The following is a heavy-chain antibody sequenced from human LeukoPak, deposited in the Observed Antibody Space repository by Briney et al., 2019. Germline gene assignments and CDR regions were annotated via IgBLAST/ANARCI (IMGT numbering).Heavy chain of an antibody. Sequence: PGGSLRLSCAASGFTFSNAWMSWVRQAPGKGLEWVGRIKSKTDGGTTDYAAPVKGRFTISRDNSKNTLYLQMNSLRAEDTAVYYCAKEWELLFWFDPWGQGTLVTVSS. CDR3: AKEWELLFWFDP. V-gene: IGHV3-15*01. CDR2: IKSKTDGGTT. J-gene: IGHJ5*02. CDR1: GFTFSNAW. D-gene: IGHD1-26*01.